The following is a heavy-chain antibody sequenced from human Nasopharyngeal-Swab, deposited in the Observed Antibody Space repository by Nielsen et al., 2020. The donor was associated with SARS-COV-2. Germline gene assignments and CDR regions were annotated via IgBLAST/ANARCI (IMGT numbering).Heavy chain of an antibody. D-gene: IGHD1-1*01. CDR3: ARLGTESYHYYSLDV. CDR2: ISRSSSDI. J-gene: IGHJ6*02. CDR1: GFRDYS. V-gene: IGHV3-21*01. Sequence: GGSLRLSCVDSGFRDYSMNWVRQAPGKGLEWVSSISRSSSDIYYADSVKGRFTISRDSAKNSLYLQMNNLRVEDTAVYYCARLGTESYHYYSLDVWGQGTTVTVSS.